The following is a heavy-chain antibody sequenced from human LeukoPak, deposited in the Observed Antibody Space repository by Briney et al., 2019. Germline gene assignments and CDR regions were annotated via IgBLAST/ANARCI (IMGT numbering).Heavy chain of an antibody. V-gene: IGHV3-23*01. CDR2: ISGSGGST. Sequence: GGSLRLSCAASGFTFSSYAMSWVRQAPGKGLEWVSAISGSGGSTYYADSVKGRFTIFRDNSKNTLYLQMNSLRAEDTAVYYCAKAYGDYVGYYYGMDVWGQGTTVTVSS. J-gene: IGHJ6*02. D-gene: IGHD4-17*01. CDR3: AKAYGDYVGYYYGMDV. CDR1: GFTFSSYA.